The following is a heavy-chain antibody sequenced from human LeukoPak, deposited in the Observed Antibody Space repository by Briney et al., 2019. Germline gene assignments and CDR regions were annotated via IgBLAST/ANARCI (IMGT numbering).Heavy chain of an antibody. CDR1: GGSISSYY. CDR3: ARGGRQTYSSSSMDY. CDR2: IYTSGST. V-gene: IGHV4-4*07. J-gene: IGHJ4*02. D-gene: IGHD6-6*01. Sequence: PSETLSLTCTVSGGSISSYYWSWIRQPAGKGLEWIGRIYTSGSTTYNPSLKSRVTMSVDTSKNQCSLKLSSVTAADTAVYYCARGGRQTYSSSSMDYWGQGTLVTVSS.